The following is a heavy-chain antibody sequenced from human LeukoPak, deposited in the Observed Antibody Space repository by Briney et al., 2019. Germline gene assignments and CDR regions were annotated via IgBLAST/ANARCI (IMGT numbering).Heavy chain of an antibody. CDR1: GFTFTSSA. CDR2: IVVGSGNT. Sequence: GTSVKVSCKASGFTFTSSAMQWVRQARGQRLEWIGWIVVGSGNTNYAQKFQERVTITRDMSTSTAYMELSSLRSEDTAVYYCAATKIQGITGTKVYYYYYMDVWGKGTTVSVSS. D-gene: IGHD1-7*01. CDR3: AATKIQGITGTKVYYYYYMDV. V-gene: IGHV1-58*02. J-gene: IGHJ6*03.